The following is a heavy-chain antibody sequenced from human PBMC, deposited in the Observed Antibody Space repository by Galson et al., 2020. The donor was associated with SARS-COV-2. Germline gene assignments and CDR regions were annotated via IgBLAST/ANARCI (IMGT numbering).Heavy chain of an antibody. CDR1: GDSVSSNSAA. V-gene: IGHV6-1*01. CDR2: TYYRSRWFT. Sequence: SQTLSLTCAISGDSVSSNSAAWNWIRQSPSRGLEWLGRTYYRSRWFTDYAVSVKSRITINADTSQNQFSLQLDSVTPEDTAVYYCARAGDSNTRYVFAFWAQGTQVTVSA. CDR3: ARAGDSNTRYVFAF. J-gene: IGHJ4*02. D-gene: IGHD4-4*01.